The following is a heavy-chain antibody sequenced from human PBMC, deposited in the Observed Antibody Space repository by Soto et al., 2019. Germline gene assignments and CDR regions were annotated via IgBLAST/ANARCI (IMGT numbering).Heavy chain of an antibody. J-gene: IGHJ6*03. CDR2: IRSKANNYAT. CDR1: GFAFSDAG. V-gene: IGHV3-73*01. Sequence: HPGGSLRLSCAASGFAFSDAGMHWVRQASGKGLEWVGRIRSKANNYATRYTESVEGRFTISRNDSDNTAYLQMNSLKTEDTAVYYCARGDESTYYYYYMDVWGKGTTVTVSS. D-gene: IGHD2-2*01. CDR3: ARGDESTYYYYYMDV.